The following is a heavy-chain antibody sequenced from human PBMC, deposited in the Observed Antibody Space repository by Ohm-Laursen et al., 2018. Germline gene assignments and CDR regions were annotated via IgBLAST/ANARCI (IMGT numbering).Heavy chain of an antibody. CDR2: ISGST. CDR1: GGSVNTSTYY. D-gene: IGHD6-19*01. CDR3: ARFFPIAVAGPFDY. Sequence: SETLSLTCTVSGGSVNTSTYYWGWIRQPPGKGLEWIGSISGSTIYNPSLKSRVTISVDTSKNQFSLKLSSVTAADTAVYYCARFFPIAVAGPFDYWGQGTLVTVSS. J-gene: IGHJ4*02. V-gene: IGHV4-39*07.